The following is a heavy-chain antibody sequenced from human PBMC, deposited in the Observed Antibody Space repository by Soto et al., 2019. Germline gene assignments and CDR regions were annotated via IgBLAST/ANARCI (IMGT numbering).Heavy chain of an antibody. Sequence: QVQLVESGGGVVQPGRSLRLSCAASGFTFSSYGMHWVRQAPGKGLEWVAVISYDGSNKYYADSVKGRFNISRDNSKNTLYLQMKSLRAEDTAVYYCAKDYGIAAAGYFDYWGQGTLVTVSS. CDR2: ISYDGSNK. CDR3: AKDYGIAAAGYFDY. V-gene: IGHV3-30*18. CDR1: GFTFSSYG. D-gene: IGHD6-13*01. J-gene: IGHJ4*02.